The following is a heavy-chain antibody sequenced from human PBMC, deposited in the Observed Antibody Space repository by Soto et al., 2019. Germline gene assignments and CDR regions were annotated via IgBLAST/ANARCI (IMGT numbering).Heavy chain of an antibody. CDR2: INPSGGST. CDR3: AGTIAVACGGSLFDP. Sequence: QVQLVQSGAEVKKPGASVKVSCKASGYTFTSYYMHWVRQAPGQGLEWMGIINPSGGSTSYAQKFQGRVNMTQDTATSTVYMELSSLRSGDTAVYYCAGTIAVACGGSLFDPWGQGTLVTVSS. V-gene: IGHV1-46*01. J-gene: IGHJ5*02. CDR1: GYTFTSYY. D-gene: IGHD6-19*01.